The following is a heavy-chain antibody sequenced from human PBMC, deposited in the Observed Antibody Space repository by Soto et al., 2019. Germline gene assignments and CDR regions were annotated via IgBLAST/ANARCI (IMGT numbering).Heavy chain of an antibody. D-gene: IGHD4-17*01. J-gene: IGHJ4*02. Sequence: QVQLVESGGGVVQPGRSLTLSCAASGFTFSTYTIHWVRQAPGKGLEWVAVTSYDGSNKYYADSVKGRFTISRDNSKNTLYRQMNSLGTEDTAVYYCAREDYGGVYFACWGQGTLVTVSS. CDR3: AREDYGGVYFAC. V-gene: IGHV3-30-3*01. CDR1: GFTFSTYT. CDR2: TSYDGSNK.